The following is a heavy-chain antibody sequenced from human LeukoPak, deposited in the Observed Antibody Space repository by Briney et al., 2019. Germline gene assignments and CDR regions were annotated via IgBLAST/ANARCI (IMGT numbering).Heavy chain of an antibody. D-gene: IGHD5-24*01. CDR2: IYYSGST. CDR3: AGEPVGLQFRGSFDY. J-gene: IGHJ4*02. Sequence: SETLSLTCTVSGGSISSGGYYWSWIRQPPGKGLEWIGYIYYSGSTNYNPSLKSRVTISVDTSKNQFSLKLSSVTAADTAVYYCAGEPVGLQFRGSFDYWGQGTLVTVSS. V-gene: IGHV4-61*08. CDR1: GGSISSGGYY.